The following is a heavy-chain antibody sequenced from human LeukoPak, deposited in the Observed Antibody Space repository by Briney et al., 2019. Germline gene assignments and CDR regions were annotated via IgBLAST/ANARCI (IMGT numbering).Heavy chain of an antibody. CDR2: IHYSGST. D-gene: IGHD1-14*01. CDR3: SRAGTGFNIPGAH. J-gene: IGHJ4*02. V-gene: IGHV4-59*11. Sequence: PPETPPPSRSVSGASISSHFRSWIGQPPGKGLEWIGYIHYSGSTNCNPSLKSRVTISLDTSKNQFSLKLTSVTAADTAVYYCSRAGTGFNIPGAHWVQGTLVTVSS. CDR1: GASISSHF.